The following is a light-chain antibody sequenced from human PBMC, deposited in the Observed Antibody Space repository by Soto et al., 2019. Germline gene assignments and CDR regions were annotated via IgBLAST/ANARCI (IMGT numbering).Light chain of an antibody. J-gene: IGLJ7*01. Sequence: QAVVTQSPSASASLGASVKLTCTLSSGHSNYAIAWHQQQPEKGPRYLMKVNSGGSHIKGDGIPDRFSGSSSGAERYLFISSLQSEEEADDYCQTWGTGSAIVVFGGGTQLTVL. CDR2: VNSGGSH. CDR3: QTWGTGSAIVV. CDR1: SGHSNYA. V-gene: IGLV4-69*01.